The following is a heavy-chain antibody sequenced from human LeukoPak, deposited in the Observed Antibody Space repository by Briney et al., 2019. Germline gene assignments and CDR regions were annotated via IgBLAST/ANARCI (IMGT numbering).Heavy chain of an antibody. D-gene: IGHD6-13*01. J-gene: IGHJ4*02. V-gene: IGHV3-30-3*01. CDR1: GFTFSSYA. Sequence: GGSLRLSCAASGFTFSSYAMHWVRQAPGKGLEWVAVISYDGSNKYYADSVKGRFTISRDNAKNSLYLQMNSLRAEDTAAYYCARVGGQQLGKVDYWGQGTLVTVSS. CDR3: ARVGGQQLGKVDY. CDR2: ISYDGSNK.